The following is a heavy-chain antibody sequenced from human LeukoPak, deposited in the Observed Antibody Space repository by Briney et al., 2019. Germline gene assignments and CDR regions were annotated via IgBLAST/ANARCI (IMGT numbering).Heavy chain of an antibody. J-gene: IGHJ4*02. D-gene: IGHD6-13*01. Sequence: KAGGSLRLSCAASGFTFGSYSMNWVRQAPGKGLEWVSSISSSSSYIYYADSVKGRFTISRDNAKNSLYLQMNSLRAEDTAVYYCARSIWPRAAAGTFDYWGQGTLVTVSS. CDR1: GFTFGSYS. V-gene: IGHV3-21*01. CDR2: ISSSSSYI. CDR3: ARSIWPRAAAGTFDY.